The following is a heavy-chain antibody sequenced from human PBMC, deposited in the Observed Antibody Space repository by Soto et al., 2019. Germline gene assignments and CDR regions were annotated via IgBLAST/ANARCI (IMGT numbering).Heavy chain of an antibody. Sequence: PGGSMRLSCAASGFTFTSYAMSWVRQAPGKGLEWVSAISGSGGSTYYADSVKGRFTISRDNSKNTLSLQMNSLRAEDTAVYYCAKDSNTPICSGGSCYPGYWGQGTLVTVSS. CDR3: AKDSNTPICSGGSCYPGY. J-gene: IGHJ4*02. V-gene: IGHV3-23*01. D-gene: IGHD2-15*01. CDR2: ISGSGGST. CDR1: GFTFTSYA.